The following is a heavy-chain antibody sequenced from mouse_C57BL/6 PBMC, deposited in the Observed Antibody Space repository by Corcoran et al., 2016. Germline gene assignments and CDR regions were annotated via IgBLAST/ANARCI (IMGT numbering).Heavy chain of an antibody. J-gene: IGHJ2*01. D-gene: IGHD2-3*01. V-gene: IGHV9-3*01. CDR3: ARGGIAGYFG. Sequence: QIQLVQSGPELKKPGETVKISCKASEYTFTTYGMSWVKHAPGKGLKWMGWINTYSGVPTYADDFKGRFAFSLETSASTAYLQINNLKNEDTATYFCARGGIAGYFGWGQGTTLTVSS. CDR2: INTYSGVP. CDR1: EYTFTTYG.